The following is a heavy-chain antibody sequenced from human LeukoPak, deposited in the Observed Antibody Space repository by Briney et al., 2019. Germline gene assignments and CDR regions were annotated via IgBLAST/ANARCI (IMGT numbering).Heavy chain of an antibody. V-gene: IGHV4-31*03. CDR2: IYYSGST. CDR1: GGSISSGDYY. D-gene: IGHD3-22*01. Sequence: SETLSLTCTVSGGSISSGDYYWSWIRQHPGKGLEWIGYIYYSGSTYYNPSLKSRVTISVDTSKNQFSLKLSSVTAADTAVYYCARGGRYYYDSSGYYFSFDYWGQGTLVNVSS. CDR3: ARGGRYYYDSSGYYFSFDY. J-gene: IGHJ4*02.